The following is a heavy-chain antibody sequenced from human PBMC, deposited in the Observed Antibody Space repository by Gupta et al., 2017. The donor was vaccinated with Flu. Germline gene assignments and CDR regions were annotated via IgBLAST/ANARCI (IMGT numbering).Heavy chain of an antibody. CDR2: IINSCGTT. Sequence: GLEWVGGIINSCGTTNYAQKVKDRVTITGDKAASTVYLELTTLRSEDTAVYYCARDESRWAAVQASDNWFDNWGQGTLVTVSS. D-gene: IGHD3-22*01. V-gene: IGHV1-69*06. J-gene: IGHJ5*02. CDR3: ARDESRWAAVQASDNWFDN.